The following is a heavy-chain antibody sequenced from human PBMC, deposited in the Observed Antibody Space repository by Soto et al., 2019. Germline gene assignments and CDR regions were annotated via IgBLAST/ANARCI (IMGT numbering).Heavy chain of an antibody. Sequence: GGSLRLSCAASGFTFSFYEMNWVRQAPGKGLEWVSYINTGGSATYYADSVKGRFTISRNNAKNSLYLQMNSLRAEDTAVYYCARDGYGDPYYYYAMDVWGQGTTVTVS. V-gene: IGHV3-48*03. D-gene: IGHD4-17*01. CDR3: ARDGYGDPYYYYAMDV. J-gene: IGHJ6*02. CDR1: GFTFSFYE. CDR2: INTGGSAT.